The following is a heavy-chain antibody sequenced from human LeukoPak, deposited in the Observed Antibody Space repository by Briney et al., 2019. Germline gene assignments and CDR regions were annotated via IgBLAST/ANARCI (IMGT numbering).Heavy chain of an antibody. Sequence: PGGSLRPSCAASGFTFSSYAMSWVRQAPGKGLEWVSAISGSGGSTYYADSVKGRFTISRDNSKNTLYLQMNSLRAEDTAVYYCAKDNCSGGSCYRRPDAFDIWGQGTMVTVSS. CDR2: ISGSGGST. CDR3: AKDNCSGGSCYRRPDAFDI. V-gene: IGHV3-23*01. CDR1: GFTFSSYA. D-gene: IGHD2-15*01. J-gene: IGHJ3*02.